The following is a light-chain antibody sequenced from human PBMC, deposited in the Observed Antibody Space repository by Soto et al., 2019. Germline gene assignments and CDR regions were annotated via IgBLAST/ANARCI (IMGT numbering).Light chain of an antibody. CDR3: QQNYRIPRT. Sequence: DIQMTQSPSSLSASVGDRVTITCRASQSISNYLNWYQQKPGQAPKFLIYAASSLQSGVPSRFSGSGSGTDFTRTINNLQPEDFATYYCQQNYRIPRTFCQGTKVEIK. CDR1: QSISNY. CDR2: AAS. V-gene: IGKV1-39*01. J-gene: IGKJ1*01.